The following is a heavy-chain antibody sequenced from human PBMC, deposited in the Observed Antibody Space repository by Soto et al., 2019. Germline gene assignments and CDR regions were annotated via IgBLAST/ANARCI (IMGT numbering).Heavy chain of an antibody. D-gene: IGHD6-19*01. CDR3: ARLGSSGWYQGSYFDY. CDR1: GGSITRNNHY. Sequence: QLQLQESGPGVGKPSETLSLTCIVSGGSITRNNHYWGWIRPSPRKGLEWIGSILYSGSTNYTPSLKSRVTLSVETSKNQFSLKMSSVTAADTALYYCARLGSSGWYQGSYFDYWGQGTLVTVSS. J-gene: IGHJ4*02. CDR2: ILYSGST. V-gene: IGHV4-39*01.